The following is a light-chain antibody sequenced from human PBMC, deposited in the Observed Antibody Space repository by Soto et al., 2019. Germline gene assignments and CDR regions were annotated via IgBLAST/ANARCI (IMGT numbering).Light chain of an antibody. CDR3: QQYGRSPWT. CDR1: QSVSSSY. J-gene: IGKJ1*01. V-gene: IGKV3-20*01. CDR2: GAS. Sequence: ELVLTQSPGTLSLSPGARATLSCRASQSVSSSYLAWYQQKPGQAPGLLIYGASSRATGIPDRFSGSGSGTDFTLTISRLEPEDFEVYYCQQYGRSPWTFGQGTKVDIK.